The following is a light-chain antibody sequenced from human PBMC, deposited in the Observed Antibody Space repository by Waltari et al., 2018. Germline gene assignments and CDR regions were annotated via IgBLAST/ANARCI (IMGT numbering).Light chain of an antibody. J-gene: IGLJ3*02. CDR1: SGSVSTTFY. CDR2: NTN. V-gene: IGLV8-61*01. CDR3: ILYMGGGVSL. Sequence: QTVVTQEPSLSVSPGGTVTPTCGFDSGSVSTTFYTGWYQQTPGQSPRTLIYNTNIRSSGVPHRFSGSSLGNKAALTITGAQADDESDYYCILYMGGGVSLFGGGTKVTVL.